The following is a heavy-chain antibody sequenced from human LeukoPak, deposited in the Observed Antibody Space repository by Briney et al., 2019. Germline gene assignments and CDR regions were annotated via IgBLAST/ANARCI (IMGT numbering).Heavy chain of an antibody. V-gene: IGHV3-48*01. CDR3: ARVSVWALDY. Sequence: GGSLRLSCAASGFTFSSYEMNWVRQAPGKGLEWVSYISSSSDTIYYADSVKGRFTISRDNAKNSLYLQLNSLRAEDTAVYYCARVSVWALDYWGQGSLVTVSS. CDR2: ISSSSDTI. D-gene: IGHD3-16*01. CDR1: GFTFSSYE. J-gene: IGHJ4*02.